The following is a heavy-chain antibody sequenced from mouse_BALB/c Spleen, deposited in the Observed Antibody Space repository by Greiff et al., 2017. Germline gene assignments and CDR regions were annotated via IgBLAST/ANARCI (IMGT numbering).Heavy chain of an antibody. J-gene: IGHJ4*01. D-gene: IGHD1-1*01. Sequence: VKLVESGPSLVQPSQSLSITCTVSGFSLTSYGVHWVRQSPGKGLEWLGVIWRGGSTDYNAAFMSRLSITKDNSKSQVFFKMNSLQADDTAIYYCAKKGGNYYGSSHYAMDYWGQGTSVTVSS. CDR2: IWRGGST. V-gene: IGHV2-5-1*01. CDR1: GFSLTSYG. CDR3: AKKGGNYYGSSHYAMDY.